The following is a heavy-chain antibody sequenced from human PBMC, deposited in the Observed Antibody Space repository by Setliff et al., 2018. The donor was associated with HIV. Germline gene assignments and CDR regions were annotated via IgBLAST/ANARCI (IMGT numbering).Heavy chain of an antibody. CDR1: GGSISSDCCY. D-gene: IGHD3-22*01. J-gene: IGHJ5*02. V-gene: IGHV4-39*01. CDR3: ASRVYYYDSSGYLREEGFDP. Sequence: SETLSLTCSVSGGSISSDCCYWGWIRQPPGKGLEWIASIYYSGYTYSNPSLKSRVTISMDTSKNQFSLKLSSVTAADAAVYYCASRVYYYDSSGYLREEGFDPWGQGTLVTVSS. CDR2: IYYSGYT.